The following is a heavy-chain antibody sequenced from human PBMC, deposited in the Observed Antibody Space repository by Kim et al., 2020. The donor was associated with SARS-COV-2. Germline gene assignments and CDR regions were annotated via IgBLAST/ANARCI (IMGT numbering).Heavy chain of an antibody. D-gene: IGHD3-10*01. CDR3: AKDPLVFMVRGPAYYYGMDV. V-gene: IGHV3-33*06. Sequence: RFTISRDNSKNTRYLQMNSLRAEDTAVYYCAKDPLVFMVRGPAYYYGMDVWGQGTTVTVSS. J-gene: IGHJ6*02.